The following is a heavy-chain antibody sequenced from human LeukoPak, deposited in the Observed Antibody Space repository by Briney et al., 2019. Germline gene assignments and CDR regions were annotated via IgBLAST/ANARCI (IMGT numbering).Heavy chain of an antibody. V-gene: IGHV1-8*03. J-gene: IGHJ5*02. D-gene: IGHD3-10*01. CDR1: GYTFTSYD. CDR2: MNPNSGNT. CDR3: ARGVGGMVRGVIKRSWFDP. Sequence: ASVKVSCKASGYTFTSYDINWVRQATGQGLEWMGWMNPNSGNTGYAQKFQGRVTITRNTSISTAYMELSSLRSEDTAVYYCARGVGGMVRGVIKRSWFDPWGQGTLVTVSS.